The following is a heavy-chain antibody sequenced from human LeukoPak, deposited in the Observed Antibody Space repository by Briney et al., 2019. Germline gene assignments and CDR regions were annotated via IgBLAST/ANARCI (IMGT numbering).Heavy chain of an antibody. CDR3: ARRVKGLPFHAFDI. D-gene: IGHD4-11*01. CDR1: GGSISGFY. J-gene: IGHJ3*02. V-gene: IGHV4-4*07. CDR2: IYTSGST. Sequence: SETLSLTCTVSGGSISGFYWNWVRQPAEKGLEWIGRIYTSGSTNYNPSLKSRVTMSVDTSKNQFSLKLSSVTAADTAVYYCARRVKGLPFHAFDIWGQGTMVTVSS.